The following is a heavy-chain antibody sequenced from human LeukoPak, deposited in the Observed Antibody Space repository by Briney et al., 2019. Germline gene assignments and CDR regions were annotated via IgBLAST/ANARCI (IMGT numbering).Heavy chain of an antibody. D-gene: IGHD6-13*01. J-gene: IGHJ6*02. V-gene: IGHV1-8*01. CDR2: MNPNSGNT. Sequence: ASVTVSCKASGYTFTSYDINWVRQATGQGLEWMGWMNPNSGNTGYAQKFQGRVTMTRNTSISTAYMELSSLRSEDTAVYYCARWSSSWCLAGYYYYGMDVWGQGTTVTVSS. CDR1: GYTFTSYD. CDR3: ARWSSSWCLAGYYYYGMDV.